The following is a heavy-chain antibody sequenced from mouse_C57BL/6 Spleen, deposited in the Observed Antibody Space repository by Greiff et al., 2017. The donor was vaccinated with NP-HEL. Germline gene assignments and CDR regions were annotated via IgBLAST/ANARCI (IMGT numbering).Heavy chain of an antibody. CDR3: TSHYYGSSYGWFAY. J-gene: IGHJ3*01. CDR2: IDPETGGT. D-gene: IGHD1-1*01. CDR1: GYTFTDYE. Sequence: VQLQQSGAELVRPGASVTLSCKASGYTFTDYEMHWVKQTPVHGLEWIGAIDPETGGTAYNQKFKDKAILTADKSSSTAYMELRSLTSEDSAVYYCTSHYYGSSYGWFAYWGQGTLVTVSA. V-gene: IGHV1-15*01.